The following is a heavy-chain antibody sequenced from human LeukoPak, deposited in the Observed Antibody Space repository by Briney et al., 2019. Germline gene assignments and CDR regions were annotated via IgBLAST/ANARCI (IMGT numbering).Heavy chain of an antibody. V-gene: IGHV4-39*01. CDR3: ASRADCSSTSCPYYYYYYGMDV. J-gene: IGHJ6*02. D-gene: IGHD2-2*01. Sequence: PSETLSLTCTVSGGSISSSSYYWGWIRQPPGKGLEWIGSISYSGSTYYNPSLKSRVTISVDTSKNQFSLKLSSVTAADTAVYYCASRADCSSTSCPYYYYYYGMDVWGQGTTVTVSS. CDR1: GGSISSSSYY. CDR2: ISYSGST.